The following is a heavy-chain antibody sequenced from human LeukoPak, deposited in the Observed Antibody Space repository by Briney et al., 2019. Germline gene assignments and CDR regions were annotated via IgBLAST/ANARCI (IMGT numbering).Heavy chain of an antibody. Sequence: SETLSLTCTVSGGSISSYYWSWIRQPPGKGLEWIGYVYYSGSTNSNPSLRSRVTISVDTSKNQFSLKVSSVTAADTAIYYCARGYNWFDPWGQGTLVTVSS. V-gene: IGHV4-59*01. CDR2: VYYSGST. CDR3: ARGYNWFDP. CDR1: GGSISSYY. J-gene: IGHJ5*02.